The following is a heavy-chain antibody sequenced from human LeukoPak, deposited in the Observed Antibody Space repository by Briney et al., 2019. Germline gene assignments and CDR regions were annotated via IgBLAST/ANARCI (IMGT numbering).Heavy chain of an antibody. CDR3: ASLPYYDFWSGYYHYFDY. Sequence: SETLSLTCTVSGGSISSYYWSWIRQPAGKGLEWIGRIYTSGSTNYNPSLESRVTMSVDTSKNQFSLKLSSVTAADTAVYYCASLPYYDFWSGYYHYFDYWGQGTLVTVSS. J-gene: IGHJ4*02. CDR2: IYTSGST. D-gene: IGHD3-3*01. CDR1: GGSISSYY. V-gene: IGHV4-4*07.